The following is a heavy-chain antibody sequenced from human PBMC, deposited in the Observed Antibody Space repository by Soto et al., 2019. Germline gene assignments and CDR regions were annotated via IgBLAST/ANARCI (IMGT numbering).Heavy chain of an antibody. CDR2: IHPTGST. CDR1: GGFISNSNW. Sequence: PSETLSLTCAVSGGFISNSNWWSWLRQPPGKGLEWIGEIHPTGSTNYSPSLRSRISMSIDKSKNQFSLELSSVTAADTAIYYCATYYDRSGYCFDFWGQGTLVTVSS. V-gene: IGHV4-4*02. J-gene: IGHJ4*02. D-gene: IGHD3-22*01. CDR3: ATYYDRSGYCFDF.